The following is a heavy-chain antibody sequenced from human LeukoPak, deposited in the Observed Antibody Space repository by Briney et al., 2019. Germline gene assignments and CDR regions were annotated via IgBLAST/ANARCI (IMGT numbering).Heavy chain of an antibody. CDR2: IYYSGST. V-gene: IGHV4-31*03. CDR1: GGSISSGGYY. D-gene: IGHD2-2*03. Sequence: PSQTLSLTCTVSGGSISSGGYYWSWIRQHPGTGLEWIGYIYYSGSTYYNPSLKSRVTISVDTSKNQFSLKLSSVTAADTAVYYCARGVFGYCSSTSCYYPFKYWGQGTLVTVSS. CDR3: ARGVFGYCSSTSCYYPFKY. J-gene: IGHJ4*02.